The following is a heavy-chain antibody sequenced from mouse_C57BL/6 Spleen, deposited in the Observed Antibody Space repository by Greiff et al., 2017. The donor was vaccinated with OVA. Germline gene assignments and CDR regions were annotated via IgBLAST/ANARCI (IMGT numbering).Heavy chain of an antibody. Sequence: VQLQQSGAELARPGASVKLSCKASGYTFTSYGISWVKQRTGQGLEWIGEIYPRSGNTYYNEKFKGKATLTADKSSSTAYMELRSLTSEDSAVYFCARSGDGYYQGGYFDVWGTGTTVTVSS. D-gene: IGHD2-3*01. CDR3: ARSGDGYYQGGYFDV. V-gene: IGHV1-81*01. J-gene: IGHJ1*03. CDR2: IYPRSGNT. CDR1: GYTFTSYG.